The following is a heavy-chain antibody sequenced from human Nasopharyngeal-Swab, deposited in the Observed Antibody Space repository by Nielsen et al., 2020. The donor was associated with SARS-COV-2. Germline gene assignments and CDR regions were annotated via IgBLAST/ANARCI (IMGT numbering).Heavy chain of an antibody. V-gene: IGHV6-1*01. CDR2: TYYRSKWYN. CDR3: ARGRTTGTAGLFDY. Sequence: SETLSLTCAVSGDSVSSNSAAWNWIRQSPSRGLEWLGRTYYRSKWYNDYAVSVKSRITINPDTSKNQFSLQLNSVTPEDTAVYYCARGRTTGTAGLFDYWGQGTLVTVSS. CDR1: GDSVSSNSAA. D-gene: IGHD1-1*01. J-gene: IGHJ4*02.